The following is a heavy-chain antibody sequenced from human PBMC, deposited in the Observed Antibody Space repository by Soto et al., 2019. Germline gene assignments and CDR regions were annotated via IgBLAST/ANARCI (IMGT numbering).Heavy chain of an antibody. V-gene: IGHV1-3*01. J-gene: IGHJ4*02. CDR3: ARDRVGNDY. Sequence: QVQLVQSGAEVQKPGASVKLSCKASGYTFTSYSMHWVRQAPGQSLEWLGWINGGNGDTRYPQKFQGRVTVTRDTSASTVYMELSSLNSEDTAVYYCARDRVGNDYWGQETQVTVSS. CDR1: GYTFTSYS. CDR2: INGGNGDT.